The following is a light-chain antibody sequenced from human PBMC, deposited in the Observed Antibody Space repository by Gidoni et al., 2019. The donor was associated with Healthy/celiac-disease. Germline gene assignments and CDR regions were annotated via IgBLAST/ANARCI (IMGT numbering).Light chain of an antibody. CDR3: QKYSNSPGFT. CDR1: QSISNY. J-gene: IGKJ3*01. Sequence: DIQMIQFPSSLSASVGDRVTITCRASQSISNYLAWYQQKPGKVPKLLIYDASTLQSGIPSRFSGSGSGTDFTLTISSLQPEDVATYYCQKYSNSPGFTFGPGTKVDIK. V-gene: IGKV1-27*01. CDR2: DAS.